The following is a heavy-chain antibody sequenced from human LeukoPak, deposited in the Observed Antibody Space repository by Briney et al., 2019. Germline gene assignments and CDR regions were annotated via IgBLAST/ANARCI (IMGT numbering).Heavy chain of an antibody. D-gene: IGHD6-19*01. V-gene: IGHV3-43D*03. Sequence: PGGSLRLSCAASGFTFEDHAMHWVRQAPGKGLEWVSLLSWYGDTTYYADSVKGRFTISRDDSKKSLYLQMDSLRPEDTALYYCVKAYGSSATVYMDVWGKGTTVTVSS. CDR3: VKAYGSSATVYMDV. CDR2: LSWYGDTT. CDR1: GFTFEDHA. J-gene: IGHJ6*03.